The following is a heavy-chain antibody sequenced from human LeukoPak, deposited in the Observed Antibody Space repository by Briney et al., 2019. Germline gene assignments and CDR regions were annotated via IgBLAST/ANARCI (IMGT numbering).Heavy chain of an antibody. D-gene: IGHD3-10*01. CDR2: INLSGST. Sequence: KTSETLSLTCAVYGGSFSGYYWSWIRQPPGKGLEWIGEINLSGSTNYNPSLKSRVTISVDTSKNQFSLKLSSVTAADTAVYYCARGYGSGSYYKRYFDYWGQGTLVTVSS. CDR1: GGSFSGYY. CDR3: ARGYGSGSYYKRYFDY. J-gene: IGHJ4*02. V-gene: IGHV4-34*01.